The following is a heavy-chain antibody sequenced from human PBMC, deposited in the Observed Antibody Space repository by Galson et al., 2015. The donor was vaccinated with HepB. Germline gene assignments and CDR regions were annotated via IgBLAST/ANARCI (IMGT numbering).Heavy chain of an antibody. V-gene: IGHV3-49*04. CDR2: IRSEPFGGTT. CDR3: SRDDTVTLLRGYYGMDV. Sequence: SLRLSCAASGFTFGDYAMSWVRQAPGKGLEWVGFIRSEPFGGTTEYAASVKGRFTISRDDSKSIAYLQMNSLKTEDTAVYYCSRDDTVTLLRGYYGMDVWGQGTTVTVSS. J-gene: IGHJ6*02. CDR1: GFTFGDYA. D-gene: IGHD4-17*01.